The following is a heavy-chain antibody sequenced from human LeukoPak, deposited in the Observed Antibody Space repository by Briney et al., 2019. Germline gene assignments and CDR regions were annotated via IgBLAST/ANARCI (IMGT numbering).Heavy chain of an antibody. D-gene: IGHD3-3*01. V-gene: IGHV4-34*01. Sequence: AGTLSLTCAVYGLSFSGHYWSWIRQPPGKGLEWIGEINHSGSTNYNPSLESRGSISVDASRNHFSLKLSSVTAEDTAVYYRASGKYYDLWSGYYVDWGQGTLVTVS. CDR1: GLSFSGHY. CDR2: INHSGST. J-gene: IGHJ4*02. CDR3: ASGKYYDLWSGYYVD.